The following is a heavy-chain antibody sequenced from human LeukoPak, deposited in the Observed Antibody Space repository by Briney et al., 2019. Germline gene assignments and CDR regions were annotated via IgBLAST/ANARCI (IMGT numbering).Heavy chain of an antibody. CDR2: INPSGGST. CDR1: GYTFTSYY. V-gene: IGHV1-46*01. CDR3: AREGHSSGWENWYFDL. Sequence: GASVKVSCTSSGYTFTSYYMHWVRQAPGQGLEWMGLINPSGGSTSYAQKFQGRVTMTRDTSTSTVYMELSNLRSEDTAVYYCAREGHSSGWENWYFDLWGRGTLVTVSS. J-gene: IGHJ2*01. D-gene: IGHD6-19*01.